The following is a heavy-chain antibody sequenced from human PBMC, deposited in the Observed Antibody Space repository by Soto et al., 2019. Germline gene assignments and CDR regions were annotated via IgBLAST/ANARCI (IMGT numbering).Heavy chain of an antibody. J-gene: IGHJ4*02. V-gene: IGHV4-39*01. D-gene: IGHD3-3*01. CDR1: GGSISSSSYY. CDR2: IYYSGST. CDR3: ASLPITIFGVVIISGDYYFDY. Sequence: PSETLSLTCTVSGGSISSSSYYWGWIRQPPGKGLEWIGSIYYSGSTYYNPSLKSRVTISVDTSKNQFSLKLSSVTAADTAVYYCASLPITIFGVVIISGDYYFDYWGQGTLVTVSS.